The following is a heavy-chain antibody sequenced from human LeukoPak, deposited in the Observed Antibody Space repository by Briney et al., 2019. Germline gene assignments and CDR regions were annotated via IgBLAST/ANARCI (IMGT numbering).Heavy chain of an antibody. J-gene: IGHJ6*03. V-gene: IGHV4-39*07. Sequence: SETLSLTCTVSGGSISSSSYYWGWIRQPPGKGLEWIGSIYYSGSTYYNPSLKSRVTISVDTSKNQFSLKLSSVTAADSAVYYCAREVRNYYYYYYMDVWGKGTTVTVSS. CDR1: GGSISSSSYY. CDR2: IYYSGST. CDR3: AREVRNYYYYYYMDV. D-gene: IGHD4/OR15-4a*01.